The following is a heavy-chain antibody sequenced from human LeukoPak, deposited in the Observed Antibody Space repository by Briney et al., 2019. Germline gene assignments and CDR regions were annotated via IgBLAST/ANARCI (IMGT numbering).Heavy chain of an antibody. CDR2: IRGSGGNT. V-gene: IGHV3-23*01. J-gene: IGHJ4*02. Sequence: GGSLRLSCAASGFTFSSYSMNWVRQAPGKGLEWVSAIRGSGGNTYYPDSVKGRFTISRDNSNNTLYLQMNSLRAEDTAIYYCARSGIWYFDFWGQGTLVTVSS. D-gene: IGHD1-14*01. CDR1: GFTFSSYS. CDR3: ARSGIWYFDF.